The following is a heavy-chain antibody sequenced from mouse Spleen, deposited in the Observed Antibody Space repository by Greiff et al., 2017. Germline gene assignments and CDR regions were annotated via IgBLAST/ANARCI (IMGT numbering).Heavy chain of an antibody. D-gene: IGHD3-2*02. CDR2: ISNGGGST. J-gene: IGHJ4*01. CDR1: GFTFSDYY. V-gene: IGHV5-12*01. CDR3: ARHNSSGYVRAMDY. Sequence: EVQLVESGGGLVQPGGSLKLSCAASGFTFSDYYMYWVRQTPEKRLEWVAYISNGGGSTYYPDTVKGRFTISRDNAKNTLYLQMSRLKSEDTAMYYCARHNSSGYVRAMDYWGQGTSVTVSS.